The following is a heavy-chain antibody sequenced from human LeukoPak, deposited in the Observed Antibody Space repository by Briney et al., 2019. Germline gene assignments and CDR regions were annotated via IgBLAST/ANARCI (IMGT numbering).Heavy chain of an antibody. V-gene: IGHV3-23*01. CDR1: GFTFSNYA. J-gene: IGHJ3*02. D-gene: IGHD2-2*01. CDR3: TRDQRKYCSRTTCFVFDI. Sequence: PGGSPRLSCAASGFTFSNYAMTWVRQAPGRGLEWVSSISGSGGSTFYADSVKGRFTISRDYSKNTLYMQMNSLRAEDTAVYYCTRDQRKYCSRTTCFVFDIWGQGTVVSVSS. CDR2: ISGSGGST.